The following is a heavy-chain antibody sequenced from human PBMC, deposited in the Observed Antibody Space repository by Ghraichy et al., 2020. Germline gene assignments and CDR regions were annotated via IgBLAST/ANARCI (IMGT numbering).Heavy chain of an antibody. V-gene: IGHV2-5*02. CDR3: ASLMKLGTNWFDP. CDR2: LYWDDHK. CDR1: GFSLITSGVG. Sequence: SGPTLVKPTQTLTLTCTFSGFSLITSGVGVGWIRQPPGKALEWLALLYWDDHKEYSPSLKTRLTITKDTSKKQVVLTMSNVDPVDTGTYYCASLMKLGTNWFDPWGQGTLVTVSS. D-gene: IGHD3-16*01. J-gene: IGHJ5*02.